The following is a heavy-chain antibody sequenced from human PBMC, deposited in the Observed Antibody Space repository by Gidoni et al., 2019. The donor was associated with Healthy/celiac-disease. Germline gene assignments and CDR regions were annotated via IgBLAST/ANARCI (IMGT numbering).Heavy chain of an antibody. CDR3: AREGCSSTSCYDY. CDR1: GFTFDDYA. V-gene: IGHV3-9*01. Sequence: EVQLVGSGGGLVQPGRSLILSCSASGFTFDDYAMHWVRQAPGKGLEGVSGISWNSGSIGYADAVKGRFTTSRDNAKNSLYLQMNSLRAEDTALYYCAREGCSSTSCYDYWGQGTLVTVSS. CDR2: ISWNSGSI. D-gene: IGHD2-2*01. J-gene: IGHJ4*02.